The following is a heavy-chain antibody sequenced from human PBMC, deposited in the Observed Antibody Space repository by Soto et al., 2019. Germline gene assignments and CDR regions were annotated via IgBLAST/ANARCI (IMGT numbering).Heavy chain of an antibody. CDR3: VRVGRLGGY. CDR2: IKEDGSGK. CDR1: GFTFSSYW. D-gene: IGHD3-16*01. Sequence: EVQLVESGGGLVQPGGSLRLSCTASGFTFSSYWMSWVRQAPGKELGWVANIKEDGSGKYYVDSVKGRFSISRDNARNSLYLQMNSLRVEDTAVYYCVRVGRLGGYWGQGALVTVSS. V-gene: IGHV3-7*03. J-gene: IGHJ4*02.